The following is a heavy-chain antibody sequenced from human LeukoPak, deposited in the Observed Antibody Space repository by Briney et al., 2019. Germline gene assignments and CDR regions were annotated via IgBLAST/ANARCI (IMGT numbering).Heavy chain of an antibody. J-gene: IGHJ5*02. D-gene: IGHD3-10*01. Sequence: SETLSLTCAVYGGSFSGYYWSWIRQPPGKGLEWIGEINHSGSTNYNPSLKSRVTISVDTSKNQFSLKLGSVTAADTAVYSCATSPYYYGSGSPRWFDPWGQGTLVTVSS. CDR3: ATSPYYYGSGSPRWFDP. CDR2: INHSGST. CDR1: GGSFSGYY. V-gene: IGHV4-34*01.